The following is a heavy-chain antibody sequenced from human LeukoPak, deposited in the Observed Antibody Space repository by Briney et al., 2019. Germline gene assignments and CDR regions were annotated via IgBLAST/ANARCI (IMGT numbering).Heavy chain of an antibody. CDR1: GVSISSATYY. Sequence: SATLSLTCIVSGVSISSATYYWSWIRQPPGKGLEWIGYIYYSGSTNYNPSLKSRVTISVDTSKNQFSLRLSSVTAADTAVYYCARGDSSGWYGNNWFDPWGQGTLVTVSS. V-gene: IGHV4-61*01. CDR3: ARGDSSGWYGNNWFDP. J-gene: IGHJ5*02. CDR2: IYYSGST. D-gene: IGHD6-19*01.